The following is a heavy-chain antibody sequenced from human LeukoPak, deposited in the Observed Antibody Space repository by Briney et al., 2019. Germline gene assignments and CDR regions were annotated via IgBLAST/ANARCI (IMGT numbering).Heavy chain of an antibody. J-gene: IGHJ3*02. CDR1: GGSISSGGYS. Sequence: PSQTLSLTCAVSGGSISSGGYSWSWIRQPPGKGLEWIGYIYHSGSTYYNPSLKSRVTISVDTSKNQFSLKLSSVTAADTAVYYCAGRLYDSSGYYSYAFDIWGQGTMVTVSS. D-gene: IGHD3-22*01. CDR3: AGRLYDSSGYYSYAFDI. CDR2: IYHSGST. V-gene: IGHV4-30-2*01.